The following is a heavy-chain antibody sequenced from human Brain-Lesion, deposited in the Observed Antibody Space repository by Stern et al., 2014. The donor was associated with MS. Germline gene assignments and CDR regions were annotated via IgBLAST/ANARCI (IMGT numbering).Heavy chain of an antibody. CDR2: IYYRGST. CDR1: GGSISSSSYY. J-gene: IGHJ4*02. D-gene: IGHD3-10*01. Sequence: QVQLQESGPGLVKPSETLSLTCTVSGGSISSSSYYWGWIRQPPGKGLEWIGSIYYRGSTYYNPSLKSRVTIPMNTPKNHFPLRLSSVTAADTAVYFCAKLWLGELPESPFDYWGQGTLVTVSS. V-gene: IGHV4-39*01. CDR3: AKLWLGELPESPFDY.